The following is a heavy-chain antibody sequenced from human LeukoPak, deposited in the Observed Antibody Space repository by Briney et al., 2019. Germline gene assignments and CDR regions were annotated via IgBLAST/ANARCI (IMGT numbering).Heavy chain of an antibody. CDR1: GFTFSSYG. V-gene: IGHV3-33*06. J-gene: IGHJ4*02. CDR2: IWDDGSNK. Sequence: GGSLRLSCAASGFTFSSYGMHWVRQAPGKGLEWVAVIWDDGSNKYYADSVKGRFTISRDHSENTLYLQMNSLRAEDTAVYHCAKHGRGNNSRDYFDYWGQGTLVTVSS. CDR3: AKHGRGNNSRDYFDY. D-gene: IGHD5-12*01.